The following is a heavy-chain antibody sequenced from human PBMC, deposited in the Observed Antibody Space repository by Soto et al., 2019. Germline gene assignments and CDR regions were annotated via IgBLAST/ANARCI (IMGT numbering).Heavy chain of an antibody. Sequence: QVQLVQSGAEVKKPGASVKVSCKASGYTFTSYGISWVRQAPGQGLEWMGWINAYNGNTKHAQNPQPRVTMTTDTSTSTAYMELRSLRSDDTALYYSATDQAMAQFDYWGQGTLVTVSS. CDR3: ATDQAMAQFDY. J-gene: IGHJ4*02. CDR2: INAYNGNT. D-gene: IGHD5-18*01. V-gene: IGHV1-18*01. CDR1: GYTFTSYG.